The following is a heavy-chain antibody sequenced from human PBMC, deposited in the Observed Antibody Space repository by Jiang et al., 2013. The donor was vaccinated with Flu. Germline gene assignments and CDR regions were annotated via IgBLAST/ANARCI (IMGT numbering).Heavy chain of an antibody. V-gene: IGHV4-59*01. D-gene: IGHD3-10*01. Sequence: SGSGLVKPSETLSLTCTVSGGSISSYYWSWIRQPPGKGLEWIGYIYYSGSTNYNPSLKSRVTISVDTSKNQFSLKLSSVTAADTAVYYCAREGGSGSYYNGVFDYWGQGTLVTVSS. J-gene: IGHJ4*02. CDR2: IYYSGST. CDR3: AREGGSGSYYNGVFDY. CDR1: GGSISSYY.